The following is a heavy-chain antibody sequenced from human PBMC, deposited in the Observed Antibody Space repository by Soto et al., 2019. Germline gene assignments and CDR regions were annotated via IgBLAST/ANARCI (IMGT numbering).Heavy chain of an antibody. D-gene: IGHD3-10*01. V-gene: IGHV1-69*10. CDR2: IIPILGIA. CDR3: ARGTYPAPGDVLLWFGELSRYYYYGMDV. Sequence: ASVKVSCKASGGTFSSYAISWVRQAPGQGLEWMGGIIPILGIANYAQKFQGRVTITADKSTSTAYMELSSLRSEDTAVYYCARGTYPAPGDVLLWFGELSRYYYYGMDVWGQGTTVTVSS. J-gene: IGHJ6*02. CDR1: GGTFSSYA.